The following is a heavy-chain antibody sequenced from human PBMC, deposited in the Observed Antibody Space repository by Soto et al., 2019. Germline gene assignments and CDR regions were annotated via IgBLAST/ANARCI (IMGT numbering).Heavy chain of an antibody. V-gene: IGHV4-31*03. J-gene: IGHJ6*03. Sequence: SETLSLTCTVSGGSISSGGYYWSWIRQHPGKGLEWIGYIYYSGSTYYNPSLKSRVTISVDTSKNQFSLKLSSVTAADTAVYYCARESRAIFAGPYMDVWGKGTTVTVSS. CDR2: IYYSGST. CDR1: GGSISSGGYY. CDR3: ARESRAIFAGPYMDV. D-gene: IGHD3-3*01.